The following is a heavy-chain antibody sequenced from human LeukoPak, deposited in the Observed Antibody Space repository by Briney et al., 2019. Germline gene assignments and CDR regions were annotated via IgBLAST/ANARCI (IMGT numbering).Heavy chain of an antibody. V-gene: IGHV4-59*08. CDR1: GGSISSHY. Sequence: SETLSLTCTVSGGSISSHYWSWIRQPPGKGLEWIGYIYYSGSTNYNPSLKSRVTISVDTSKNQFSLKLSSVTAADTAVYYCARVGSYGMGYYYGMDVWGQGTTVTVSS. CDR2: IYYSGST. J-gene: IGHJ6*02. D-gene: IGHD3-16*01. CDR3: ARVGSYGMGYYYGMDV.